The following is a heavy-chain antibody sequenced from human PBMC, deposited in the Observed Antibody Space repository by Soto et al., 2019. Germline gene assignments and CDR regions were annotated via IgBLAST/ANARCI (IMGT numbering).Heavy chain of an antibody. V-gene: IGHV1-69*01. CDR1: GGTFSSYA. CDR2: IIPIFGTA. Sequence: QVQLVQSGAEVKKPGSSVKVSCKASGGTFSSYAISWVRQAPGQGLEWMGGIIPIFGTANYAQKFHGSGTITADESTSTGYMELSSLRSENTAVYDCAREAAAAGRTPSDYWGQGTLVTDSS. J-gene: IGHJ4*02. CDR3: AREAAAAGRTPSDY. D-gene: IGHD6-13*01.